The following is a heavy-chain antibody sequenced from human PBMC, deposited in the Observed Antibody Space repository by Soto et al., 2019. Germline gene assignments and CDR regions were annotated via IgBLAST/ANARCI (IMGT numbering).Heavy chain of an antibody. CDR3: ARDYLDCSGGSCYSFLGMDV. D-gene: IGHD2-15*01. V-gene: IGHV1-69*01. Sequence: QVQLVQSGAEVKKPGFSVKVSCKASGGTFSSYAISWVRQAPGQGLEWMGGIIPIFGTANYAQKFQGRVTITADESTSTAYMELSSLRSEDTAVYYCARDYLDCSGGSCYSFLGMDVWGQGTTVTVSS. CDR1: GGTFSSYA. CDR2: IIPIFGTA. J-gene: IGHJ6*02.